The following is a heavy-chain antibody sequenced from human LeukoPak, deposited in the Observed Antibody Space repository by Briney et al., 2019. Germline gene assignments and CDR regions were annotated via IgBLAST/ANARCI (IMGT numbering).Heavy chain of an antibody. D-gene: IGHD3-22*01. Sequence: SETLSLTCTVSGYSISSGYYWGWIRQPSGKGLEWIGSIYHSGSTYYNPSLKSRVTISVDTSKNQFSLKLSSVTAADTAVYYCARYYDSSGWSDYWGQGTLVTVSS. CDR3: ARYYDSSGWSDY. CDR2: IYHSGST. J-gene: IGHJ4*02. V-gene: IGHV4-38-2*02. CDR1: GYSISSGYY.